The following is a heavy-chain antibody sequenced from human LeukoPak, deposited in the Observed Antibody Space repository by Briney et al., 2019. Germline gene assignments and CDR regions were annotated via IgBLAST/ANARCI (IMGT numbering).Heavy chain of an antibody. CDR2: IYSGGST. CDR3: AKGRGVTDTDAFDI. Sequence: PGGSLRLSCAASGFTVSSNYMSWVRQAPGKGLEWVSVIYSGGSTYYADSVKGRFTISRDNSKNTLYLQMNSLRAEDTAVYYCAKGRGVTDTDAFDIWGQGTMVTVSS. D-gene: IGHD2-21*02. J-gene: IGHJ3*02. V-gene: IGHV3-53*01. CDR1: GFTVSSNY.